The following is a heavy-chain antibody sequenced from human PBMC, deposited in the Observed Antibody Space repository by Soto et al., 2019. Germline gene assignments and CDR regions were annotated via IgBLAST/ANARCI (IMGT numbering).Heavy chain of an antibody. CDR2: IWYDGSNK. J-gene: IGHJ5*02. D-gene: IGHD3-10*01. CDR3: ARDRVSALNWFDP. CDR1: GFTFSSYG. V-gene: IGHV3-33*01. Sequence: QVQLVESGGGVVQPGRSLRLSCAASGFTFSSYGMHWVRQAPGKGLEWVAVIWYDGSNKYYADSVKGRFTISRDNSKNTLYLQMNSLRAEDTAVYYCARDRVSALNWFDPWGQGTLVTVSS.